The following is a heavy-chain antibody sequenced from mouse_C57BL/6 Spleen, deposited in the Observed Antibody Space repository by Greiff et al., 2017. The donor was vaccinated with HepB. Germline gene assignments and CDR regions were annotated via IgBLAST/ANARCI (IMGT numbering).Heavy chain of an antibody. D-gene: IGHD1-1*01. J-gene: IGHJ2*01. V-gene: IGHV1-81*01. CDR3: ARGYYGSSSYFDY. CDR1: GYTFTSYG. Sequence: LKESGAELARPGASVKLSCKASGYTFTSYGISWVKQRTGQGLEWIGEIYPRSGNTYYNEKFKGKATLTADKSSSTAYMELRSLTSEDSAVYFCARGYYGSSSYFDYWGQGTTLTVSS. CDR2: IYPRSGNT.